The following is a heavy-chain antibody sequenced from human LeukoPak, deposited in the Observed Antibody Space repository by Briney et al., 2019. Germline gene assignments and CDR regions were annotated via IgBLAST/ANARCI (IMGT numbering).Heavy chain of an antibody. Sequence: PGGSLRLSCAASGFTFSSYGTHWVRQAPGKGLEWVAVISYDGSNKYYADSVKGRFTISRDNSKNTLYLQMNSLRAEDTAVYYCAKAGNDYGDYGILFDYWGQGTLVTVSS. CDR2: ISYDGSNK. V-gene: IGHV3-30*18. CDR1: GFTFSSYG. J-gene: IGHJ4*02. D-gene: IGHD4-17*01. CDR3: AKAGNDYGDYGILFDY.